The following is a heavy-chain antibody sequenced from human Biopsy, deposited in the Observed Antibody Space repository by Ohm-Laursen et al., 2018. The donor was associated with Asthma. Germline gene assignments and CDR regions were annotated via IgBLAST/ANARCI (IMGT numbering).Heavy chain of an antibody. Sequence: TLSLTCAVSGGAISSDGYTWSWIRQHPGKGLEWIGYIYYSGSTYYNPSLKSRVTISVDTSKNQFSLKLSSVTVADTAVYYCARWGSFGFDYWGQGTLVTVSS. CDR1: GGAISSDGYT. J-gene: IGHJ4*02. CDR2: IYYSGST. V-gene: IGHV4-31*11. D-gene: IGHD7-27*01. CDR3: ARWGSFGFDY.